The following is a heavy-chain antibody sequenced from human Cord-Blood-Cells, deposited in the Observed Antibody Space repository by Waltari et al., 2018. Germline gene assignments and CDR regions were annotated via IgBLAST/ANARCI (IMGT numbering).Heavy chain of an antibody. CDR1: GGSISSRSYY. V-gene: IGHV4-39*01. J-gene: IGHJ5*02. CDR3: ARLTNQSKYRNTNLFDP. CDR2: IYYSGST. D-gene: IGHD3-16*02. Sequence: QLQLQESGPGLVKPSETLSLPCTVSGGSISSRSYYWGWIRQPPGKGLEWIGSIYYSGSTYYNPSLKSRVTISVDTSKNQFSLKLSSVTAADTAVYYCARLTNQSKYRNTNLFDPWGQGTLVTVSS.